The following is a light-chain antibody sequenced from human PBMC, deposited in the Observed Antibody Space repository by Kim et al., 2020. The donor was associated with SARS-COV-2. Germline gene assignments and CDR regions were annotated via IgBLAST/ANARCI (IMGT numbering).Light chain of an antibody. Sequence: EIVLTQSPGTLSWSPGERATLSCRASQTVSSSYLAWYQQKPGQAPRLLIYGASSRATGIPDRFSGSGSGTDFTLTISRLEPEDFAVYYCQQYGSSPRTFGQRAKVDIK. J-gene: IGKJ1*01. CDR2: GAS. CDR1: QTVSSSY. V-gene: IGKV3-20*01. CDR3: QQYGSSPRT.